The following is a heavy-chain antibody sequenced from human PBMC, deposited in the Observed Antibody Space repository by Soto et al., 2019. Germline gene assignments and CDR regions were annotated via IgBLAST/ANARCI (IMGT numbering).Heavy chain of an antibody. J-gene: IGHJ4*02. CDR3: ARDSRVVCSGGRCYSGIDY. CDR1: GGTFSSYA. D-gene: IGHD2-15*01. Sequence: QVQLVQSGAEVKKPGSSVKVSCKASGGTFSSYAISWVRQAPGQGLEWMGGIIPIFGTANYAQKVQGRVTITADESTSTAYMELSMLRSEDTAVYYCARDSRVVCSGGRCYSGIDYWGQGTLVTVSS. V-gene: IGHV1-69*01. CDR2: IIPIFGTA.